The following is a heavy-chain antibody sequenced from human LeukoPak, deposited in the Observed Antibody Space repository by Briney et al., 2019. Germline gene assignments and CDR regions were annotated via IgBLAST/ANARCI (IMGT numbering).Heavy chain of an antibody. J-gene: IGHJ6*03. D-gene: IGHD6-6*01. V-gene: IGHV4-34*01. CDR3: AREGWGSSGYYYYMDV. CDR2: INHSGST. Sequence: SETLSLTCAVYGGSFSGYYWSWIRQPPGKGLEWIGEINHSGSTNYNPSLKSRVTISVDTSKNQFSLKLSSVTAADTAVYYCAREGWGSSGYYYYMDVWGKGTTVTISS. CDR1: GGSFSGYY.